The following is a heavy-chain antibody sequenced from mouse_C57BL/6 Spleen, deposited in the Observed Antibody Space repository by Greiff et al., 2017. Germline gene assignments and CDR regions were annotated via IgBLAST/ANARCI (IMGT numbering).Heavy chain of an antibody. D-gene: IGHD3-2*02. V-gene: IGHV1-81*01. CDR1: GYTFTSYG. CDR3: ARGGDSSGPRDFDY. CDR2: IYPRSGNT. J-gene: IGHJ2*01. Sequence: QVQLQQSGAELARPGASVKLSCKASGYTFTSYGISWVKQRTGQGLEWIGEIYPRSGNTYYNEKFKGKATLTADKSSSTAYMELRSLTSEDSAVYFCARGGDSSGPRDFDYWGQGTTLTVSS.